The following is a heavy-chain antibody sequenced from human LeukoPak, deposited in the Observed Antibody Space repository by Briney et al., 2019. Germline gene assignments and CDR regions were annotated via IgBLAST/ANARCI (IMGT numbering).Heavy chain of an antibody. CDR1: GYSFTTYD. J-gene: IGHJ5*02. D-gene: IGHD3-22*01. V-gene: IGHV1-8*01. CDR2: MSPNSGNA. CDR3: ARIFVDSSGYFYYWFDP. Sequence: ASVKVSCKASGYSFTTYDINWVRQAPRQGLEWMGGMSPNSGNAGYAQKFQGRVTMTRNTSITTAYMELSSLRSEDTAVYYCARIFVDSSGYFYYWFDPWGQGTLVTVSS.